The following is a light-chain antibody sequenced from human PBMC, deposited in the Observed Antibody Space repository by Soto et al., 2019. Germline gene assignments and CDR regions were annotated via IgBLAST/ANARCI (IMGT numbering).Light chain of an antibody. V-gene: IGKV3-15*01. J-gene: IGKJ1*01. CDR1: ETVATN. CDR3: QQYFEGPPMT. CDR2: GAS. Sequence: VMTQSPATRSVSPGERATLSCWASETVATNLAWYQQKPGQAPRLLISGASTRAAGISDRFRGSGSGTEFTLTISSLRSEDSAIYYCQQYFEGPPMTFGQGTKVEI.